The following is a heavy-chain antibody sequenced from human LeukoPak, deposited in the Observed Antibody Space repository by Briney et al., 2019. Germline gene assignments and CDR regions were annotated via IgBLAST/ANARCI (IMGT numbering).Heavy chain of an antibody. J-gene: IGHJ4*02. CDR1: GLTFSDYS. V-gene: IGHV3-21*01. CDR2: ISPLSTYI. Sequence: GGSLRLSCAPSGLTFSDYSMNWVRQAPGKGLEWVSSISPLSTYIYYADSVKGRFTISRDNARNSLYLQMNSLRAEDTAVFYCARTGALDYFDYWGQGTLVTVSS. CDR3: ARTGALDYFDY. D-gene: IGHD1-26*01.